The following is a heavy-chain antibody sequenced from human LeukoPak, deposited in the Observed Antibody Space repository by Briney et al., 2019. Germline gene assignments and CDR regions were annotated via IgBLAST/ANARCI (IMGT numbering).Heavy chain of an antibody. Sequence: GGSLRLSCAASGFTFSDTWMHWVRQVPGKGLVWVSRIRGDGSDARYAESVKGRFTISRDNAKNTLYLQMNSLGVEDTAVYYCARDLHWGASDYWGQGTLVTVSS. V-gene: IGHV3-74*01. CDR1: GFTFSDTW. D-gene: IGHD1-26*01. CDR3: ARDLHWGASDY. J-gene: IGHJ4*02. CDR2: IRGDGSDA.